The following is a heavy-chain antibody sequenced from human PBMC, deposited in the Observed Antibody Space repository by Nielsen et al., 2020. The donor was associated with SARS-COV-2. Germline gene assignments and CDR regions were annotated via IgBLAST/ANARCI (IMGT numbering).Heavy chain of an antibody. CDR3: ARDNFWSGYSENYYYGMDV. CDR1: GFTFSSYS. J-gene: IGHJ6*02. D-gene: IGHD3-3*01. V-gene: IGHV3-21*01. CDR2: ISSSSSYI. Sequence: GESLKISCAASGFTFSSYSMNWVRQAPGKGLEWVSSISSSSSYIYYADSVKGRFTISRDNAKNSLYLQMNSLRAEDTAVYYCARDNFWSGYSENYYYGMDVWGQGTTVTVSS.